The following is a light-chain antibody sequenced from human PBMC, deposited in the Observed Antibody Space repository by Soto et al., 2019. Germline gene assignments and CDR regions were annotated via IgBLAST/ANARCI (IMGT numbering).Light chain of an antibody. V-gene: IGKV4-1*01. CDR1: QSVLYSSNSKNY. J-gene: IGKJ4*01. CDR2: WAS. Sequence: DIVMTQSPDSLAVSLGERATINCKSSQSVLYSSNSKNYLAWYQQKPGQPPKLLIYWASTRESGVPDRFSGSGSGTDFTLTISSLQAEDVAVYYCQQYYTTPPRLTFGGGTKVEIK. CDR3: QQYYTTPPRLT.